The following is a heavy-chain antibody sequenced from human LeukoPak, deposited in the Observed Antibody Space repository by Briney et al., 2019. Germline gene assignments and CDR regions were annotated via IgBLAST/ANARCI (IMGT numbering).Heavy chain of an antibody. CDR3: ARGLAYFDY. J-gene: IGHJ4*02. V-gene: IGHV4-59*01. Sequence: SETLSLTCAVYGGSFSGYYWSWIRQSPGKGLEWIGYIYYTGSTNQNPSLKSRVTISVDMSKNQFSLKLSSVTAADTAVYYCARGLAYFDYWGQGTLVTVSP. CDR2: IYYTGST. D-gene: IGHD3-16*01. CDR1: GGSFSGYY.